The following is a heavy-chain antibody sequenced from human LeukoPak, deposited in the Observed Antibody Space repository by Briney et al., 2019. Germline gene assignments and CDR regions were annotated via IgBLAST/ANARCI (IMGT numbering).Heavy chain of an antibody. V-gene: IGHV4-34*01. D-gene: IGHD3-22*01. J-gene: IGHJ4*02. CDR3: ARGNYYDSSAYYPQ. Sequence: SETLSLTCAVYGGSFSGYYWSWIRQPPGNGLEWIREINHSGSTNYNPSLKSRVTISVDTSKNQFSLELSSVTAADTAVYFCARGNYYDSSAYYPQWGQGTLVTVSS. CDR2: INHSGST. CDR1: GGSFSGYY.